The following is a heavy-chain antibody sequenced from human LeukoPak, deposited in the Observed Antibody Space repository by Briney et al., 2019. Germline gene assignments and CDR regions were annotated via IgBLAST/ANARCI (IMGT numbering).Heavy chain of an antibody. D-gene: IGHD2-15*01. Sequence: GGSLRLSCAASGFTFSDYYMSWIRQAPGKGLEWVSYISSSGSTIYYAVSVKGRFTISRDNAKHSLYLQMNSLGADDTAVYYCARDAVVAAAFDYWGQGTLVTVSS. J-gene: IGHJ4*02. V-gene: IGHV3-11*01. CDR1: GFTFSDYY. CDR3: ARDAVVAAAFDY. CDR2: ISSSGSTI.